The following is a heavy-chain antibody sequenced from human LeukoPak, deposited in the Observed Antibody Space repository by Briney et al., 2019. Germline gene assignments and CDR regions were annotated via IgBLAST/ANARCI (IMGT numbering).Heavy chain of an antibody. Sequence: GGSLRLSCAASGFTLNSYSMNWVRQAPGKGLEWVSYISSSSSTIYYADSVKGRFTISRDNAKNSLYLQMNSLRAEDTAVCYCAREAPFLDYWGQGTLVTVSS. CDR2: ISSSSSTI. CDR1: GFTLNSYS. J-gene: IGHJ4*02. V-gene: IGHV3-48*01. CDR3: AREAPFLDY.